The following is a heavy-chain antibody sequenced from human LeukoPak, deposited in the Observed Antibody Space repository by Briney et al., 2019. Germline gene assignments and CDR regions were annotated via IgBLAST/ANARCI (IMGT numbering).Heavy chain of an antibody. D-gene: IGHD3-16*01. CDR2: IYYSGST. CDR1: GGSFSGYY. Sequence: SETLSLTCAVYGGSFSGYYWSWIRQPPGKGLEWIGYIYYSGSTNYNPSLKSRVTISVDTSKNQFSLKLSSVTAADTAVYYCARVSFPRSYYYYMDVWGKGTTVTISS. J-gene: IGHJ6*03. CDR3: ARVSFPRSYYYYMDV. V-gene: IGHV4-59*01.